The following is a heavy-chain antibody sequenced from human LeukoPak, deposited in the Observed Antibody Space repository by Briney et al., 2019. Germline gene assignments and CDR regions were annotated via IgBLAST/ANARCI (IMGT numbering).Heavy chain of an antibody. D-gene: IGHD6-13*01. CDR1: GGTFSNYA. Sequence: ASVKVSCKASGGTFSNYAISWVRQAPGQGLEWMGWINPNSGGTNYAQKFQGRVTMTRDTSISTAYMELSRLRSDDTAVYYCARDQSSSWYASDYWGQGTLVTVSS. CDR3: ARDQSSSWYASDY. CDR2: INPNSGGT. J-gene: IGHJ4*02. V-gene: IGHV1-2*02.